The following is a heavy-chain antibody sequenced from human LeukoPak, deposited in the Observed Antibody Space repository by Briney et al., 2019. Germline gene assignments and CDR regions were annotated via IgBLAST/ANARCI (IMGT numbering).Heavy chain of an antibody. CDR2: INPSGGST. CDR3: ARGRCSSTICYRQNWFDP. CDR1: VYTFTSYY. D-gene: IGHD2-2*02. V-gene: IGHV1-46*01. J-gene: IGHJ5*02. Sequence: GASVTVSCKASVYTFTSYYMHWVRQPPGQGLEWMGIINPSGGSTSYAQHFQGRVTMIRVISTSTVYIELSSLRSEDTAAFYYARGRCSSTICYRQNWFDPCGQGTLATVSS.